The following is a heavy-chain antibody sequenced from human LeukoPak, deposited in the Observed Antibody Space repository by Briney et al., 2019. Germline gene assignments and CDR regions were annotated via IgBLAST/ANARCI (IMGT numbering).Heavy chain of an antibody. CDR3: ASTAASGSYTFDY. CDR1: GGTFSSYA. V-gene: IGHV1-69*04. Sequence: SVKVSCKASGGTFSSYAISWVRQAPGQGLEWMGRIIPILGIANYAQKFQGRVTITADKSTSTAYMELSSLRSGDTAVYYCASTAASGSYTFDYWGQGTLVTVSS. D-gene: IGHD1-26*01. CDR2: IIPILGIA. J-gene: IGHJ4*02.